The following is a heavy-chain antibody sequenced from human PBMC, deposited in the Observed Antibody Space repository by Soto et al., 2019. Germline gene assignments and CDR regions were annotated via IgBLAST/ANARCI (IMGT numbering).Heavy chain of an antibody. D-gene: IGHD6-19*01. V-gene: IGHV3-23*01. CDR1: GFTFSSYA. CDR2: MSGDGGST. J-gene: IGHJ4*02. Sequence: EVQLLESGGGLVQPGRSLRLSCAASGFTFSSYAMNWVRQAPGKGLEWVSAMSGDGGSTYYADSVKGRFTISRDNSKNTLSLQMNSVRVEDTAVFYCAKGGFSSGWFPSYFDDWGQGTLVTVSS. CDR3: AKGGFSSGWFPSYFDD.